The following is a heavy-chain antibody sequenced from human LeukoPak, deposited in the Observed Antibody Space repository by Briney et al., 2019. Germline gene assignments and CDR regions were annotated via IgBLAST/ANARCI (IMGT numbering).Heavy chain of an antibody. V-gene: IGHV1-69*04. CDR1: GGTFSSYA. CDR2: IIPILGIA. CDR3: ARDLRYSWGV. D-gene: IGHD5-18*01. Sequence: SVKVSCKASGGTFSSYAISWVRQAPGQGLEWMGRIIPILGIANYAQKFQGRVTITADKSTSTAYMELSSLRPEDTAVYYCARDLRYSWGVWGQGTTVTVSS. J-gene: IGHJ6*02.